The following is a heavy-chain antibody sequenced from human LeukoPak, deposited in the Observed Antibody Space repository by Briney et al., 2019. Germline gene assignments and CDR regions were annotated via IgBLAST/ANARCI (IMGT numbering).Heavy chain of an antibody. J-gene: IGHJ6*02. CDR2: INSDGSST. CDR3: ARGPPAKPMDV. V-gene: IGHV3-74*01. CDR1: GVTFSSYW. Sequence: GGSLRLSCAASGVTFSSYWMHWVRQAPGKGLVWVSRINSDGSSTSYADSVKGRFTISRDNAKNTLYLQMNSLRAEDTAVYYCARGPPAKPMDVWGQGTTVTVSS.